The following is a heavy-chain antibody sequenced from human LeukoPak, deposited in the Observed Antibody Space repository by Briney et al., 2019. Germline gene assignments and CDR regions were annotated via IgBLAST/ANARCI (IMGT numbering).Heavy chain of an antibody. CDR1: GFTFSSYS. Sequence: GGSLRLSCAASGFTFSSYSMSWVRQAPGKGLEYVSAISSNGGSTYYANSVKGRFTISRDNSKNTLYLQMGSLRAEDMAVYYCARGLNWNDFDYWGQGTLVTVSS. CDR3: ARGLNWNDFDY. V-gene: IGHV3-64*01. CDR2: ISSNGGST. J-gene: IGHJ4*02. D-gene: IGHD1-1*01.